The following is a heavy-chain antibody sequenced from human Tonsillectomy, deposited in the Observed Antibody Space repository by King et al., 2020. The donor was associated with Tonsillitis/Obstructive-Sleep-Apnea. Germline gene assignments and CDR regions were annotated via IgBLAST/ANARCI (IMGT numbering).Heavy chain of an antibody. V-gene: IGHV3-30*03. CDR1: GFTFSNYG. J-gene: IGHJ4*02. Sequence: QLVQSGGGVVQPGRSLGLSCAASGFTFSNYGMHWVRQAPGKGLEWVAVISNDGNKKYYADSVKGRFTISRDNSKSTLYLQMNSLRAEDTAVYYCARASMKGLVPAAVSAYWGQGTLVTVSS. CDR3: ARASMKGLVPAAVSAY. D-gene: IGHD2-2*01. CDR2: ISNDGNKK.